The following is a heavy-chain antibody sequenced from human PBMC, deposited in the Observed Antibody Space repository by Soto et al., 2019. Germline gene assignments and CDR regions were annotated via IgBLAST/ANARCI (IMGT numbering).Heavy chain of an antibody. V-gene: IGHV3-30-3*01. Sequence: GRARRHSCAASGFTLSSYGMHWVRLAPGKGLEWVAVISYDGSNKYYADSVKGRFTISRDNSKNTLYLQRNSLRAEDTAVYYCARDRSRGTARGLPVGMDVWGQGTTVTVSS. CDR3: ARDRSRGTARGLPVGMDV. CDR1: GFTLSSYG. J-gene: IGHJ6*02. CDR2: ISYDGSNK. D-gene: IGHD5-18*01.